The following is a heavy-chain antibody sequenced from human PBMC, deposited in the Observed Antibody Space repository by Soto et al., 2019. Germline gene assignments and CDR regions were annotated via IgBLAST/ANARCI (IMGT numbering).Heavy chain of an antibody. CDR1: GFTFGVYA. J-gene: IGHJ3*02. V-gene: IGHV3-49*03. CDR3: TTRIGFCRRIICQWVDIAFDI. Sequence: GGSLTLSCTASGFTFGVYAMSWFRQAPGKGLEWVGFIRSKAYGGTTENAASVKGRFTISRDDSKSIAYLQMNSVKTEDTAVYYCTTRIGFCRRIICQWVDIAFDIWGQGTMVTVS. D-gene: IGHD2-2*03. CDR2: IRSKAYGGTT.